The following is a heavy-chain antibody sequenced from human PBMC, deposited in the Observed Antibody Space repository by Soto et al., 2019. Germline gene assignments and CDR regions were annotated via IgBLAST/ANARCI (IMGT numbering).Heavy chain of an antibody. CDR1: GDSVSSNSAA. CDR3: ARGFFNWNYFDY. D-gene: IGHD1-20*01. V-gene: IGHV6-1*01. J-gene: IGHJ4*02. CDR2: TYCRSKWYN. Sequence: SQTLSLTCAISGDSVSSNSAAWNWIRQSPSRGLEWLGRTYCRSKWYNDYVVSVKSRITINPDTSKYQFSLQLNSVTPEDTAVYYCARGFFNWNYFDYWGQGTLVTVSS.